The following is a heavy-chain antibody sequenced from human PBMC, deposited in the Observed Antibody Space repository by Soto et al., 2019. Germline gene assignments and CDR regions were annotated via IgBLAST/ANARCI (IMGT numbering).Heavy chain of an antibody. V-gene: IGHV3-30*18. CDR2: ISYDGSTK. Sequence: GGSLRLSCAASAFTFSTYGMHWLRQAPGKGLEWVAVISYDGSTKFYADSVKGRFTISRDNSKNTLYLQMNSLRAEDTAVYYCAKDRYSNTGNWFDPWGQGTLVTVSS. CDR3: AKDRYSNTGNWFDP. CDR1: AFTFSTYG. D-gene: IGHD6-13*01. J-gene: IGHJ5*02.